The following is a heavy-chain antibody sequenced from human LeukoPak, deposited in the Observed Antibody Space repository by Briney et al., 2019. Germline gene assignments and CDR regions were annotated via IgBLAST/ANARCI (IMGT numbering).Heavy chain of an antibody. CDR3: ANYDNSGNYYVNY. D-gene: IGHD3-22*01. J-gene: IGHJ4*02. V-gene: IGHV3-73*01. CDR1: GFTFSSSA. CDR2: IRTKSNNYAT. Sequence: PGGSLRLSCAASGFTFSSSAMHWVRQASGKGLEWVGRIRTKSNNYATTYGASVKGRFTISRDDSKNTAYLQMNSLKTEDTAVYYCANYDNSGNYYVNYWGQGTLVTVSS.